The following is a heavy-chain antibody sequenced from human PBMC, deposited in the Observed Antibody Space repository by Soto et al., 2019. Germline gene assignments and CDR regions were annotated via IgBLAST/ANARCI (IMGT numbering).Heavy chain of an antibody. J-gene: IGHJ4*02. CDR3: ARESYGVGCDS. CDR1: GGSFSTYS. V-gene: IGHV1-69*08. CDR2: IIAITGIT. D-gene: IGHD2-15*01. Sequence: QVQLVQSGAEVKKPGSSVKVSCKASGGSFSTYSLRWLRQAPGQGPEWMGRIIAITGITNYAQKFEARVTITADKSTCTVFMDFSSLRSEDTAVYYCARESYGVGCDSWCQGTLVSVSS.